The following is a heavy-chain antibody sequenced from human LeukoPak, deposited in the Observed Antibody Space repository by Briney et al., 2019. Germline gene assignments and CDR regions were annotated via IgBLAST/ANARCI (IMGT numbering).Heavy chain of an antibody. J-gene: IGHJ4*02. CDR2: ISANGGST. CDR1: GFIISNYA. CDR3: LKDLYKGDSSSWYYFHY. V-gene: IGHV3-64D*06. D-gene: IGHD6-13*01. Sequence: GGSVRLSCSASGFIISNYAMHWVRQAPGKGLEYLSAISANGGSTYYADSVKGRFTISRDNSRNTLYLQMSSLRAEDTAIYHCLKDLYKGDSSSWYYFHYWGEGTLDPLSS.